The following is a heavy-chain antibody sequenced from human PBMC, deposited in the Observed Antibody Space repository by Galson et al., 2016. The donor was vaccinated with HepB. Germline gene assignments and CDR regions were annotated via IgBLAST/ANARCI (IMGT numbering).Heavy chain of an antibody. D-gene: IGHD4-11*01. CDR1: GFTFGDYA. J-gene: IGHJ6*02. Sequence: SLRLSCAASGFTFGDYAMHWVRQAPGKGLEWVSGISWNSGSIDYADSVKGRFTISRDNAKNSLYLQMNGLRTEDTALYYCTKDTRPRMAPRSDSICGMDVWGQGTTVTVSS. V-gene: IGHV3-9*01. CDR3: TKDTRPRMAPRSDSICGMDV. CDR2: ISWNSGSI.